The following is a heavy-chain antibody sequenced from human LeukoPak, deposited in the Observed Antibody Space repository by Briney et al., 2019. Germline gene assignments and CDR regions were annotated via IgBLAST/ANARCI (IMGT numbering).Heavy chain of an antibody. CDR3: ARDGFGELFPVEPNDY. Sequence: PGGSLRLSCAASGFTFSDYYMSWIRQAPGKGLEWVSYICSSGSTIYYADSVKGRFTISRDNAKNSLYLQMNSLRAEDTAVYYCARDGFGELFPVEPNDYWGQGTLVTVSS. V-gene: IGHV3-11*01. D-gene: IGHD3-10*01. CDR1: GFTFSDYY. CDR2: ICSSGSTI. J-gene: IGHJ4*02.